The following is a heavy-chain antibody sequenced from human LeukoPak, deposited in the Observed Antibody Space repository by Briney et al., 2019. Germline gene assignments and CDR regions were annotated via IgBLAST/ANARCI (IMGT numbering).Heavy chain of an antibody. CDR3: AKVRDFWSGHGAFEI. CDR2: ISANGGDT. J-gene: IGHJ3*02. CDR1: GFTFSNYP. V-gene: IGHV3-23*01. D-gene: IGHD3-3*01. Sequence: GGSLRLSCAASGFTFSNYPMTWVRQAPGKGLEWVSHISANGGDTYYTDTAKGRFTISRDNSKNTLSLQMNSLRAEDAAIYYCAKVRDFWSGHGAFEIWGQGTKVTVSS.